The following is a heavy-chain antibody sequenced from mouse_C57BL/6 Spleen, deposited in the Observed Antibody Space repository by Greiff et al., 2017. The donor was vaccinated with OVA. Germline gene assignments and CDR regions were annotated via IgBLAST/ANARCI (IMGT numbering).Heavy chain of an antibody. V-gene: IGHV1-52*01. CDR1: GYTFTSYW. CDR3: ARGIYDGYLYAMDY. D-gene: IGHD2-3*01. Sequence: VQLQQPGAELVRPGSSVKLSCKASGYTFTSYWMHWVKQRPIQGLEWIGNIDPSDSETHYNQKFKDKATLTVDKSSSTAYMQRSSLTSEDSAVYYCARGIYDGYLYAMDYWGQGTSVTVSS. CDR2: IDPSDSET. J-gene: IGHJ4*01.